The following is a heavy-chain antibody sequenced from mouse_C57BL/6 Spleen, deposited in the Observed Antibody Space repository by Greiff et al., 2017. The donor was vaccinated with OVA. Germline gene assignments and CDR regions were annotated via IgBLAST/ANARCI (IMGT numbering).Heavy chain of an antibody. CDR2: IDPSDSET. CDR1: GYTFTSYW. CDR3: ARRWPSNYFDY. J-gene: IGHJ2*01. Sequence: QVQLQQPGAELVRPGSSVKLSCKASGYTFTSYWMHWVKQRPIQGLEWIGNIDPSDSETHYNQKFKDKAKLTVDKSSSTAYMQLSSLTSEDSAVYYCARRWPSNYFDYWGQGTTLTVSS. D-gene: IGHD2-3*01. V-gene: IGHV1-52*01.